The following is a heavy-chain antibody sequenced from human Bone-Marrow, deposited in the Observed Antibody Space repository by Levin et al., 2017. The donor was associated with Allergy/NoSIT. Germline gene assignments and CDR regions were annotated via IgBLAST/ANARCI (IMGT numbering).Heavy chain of an antibody. CDR3: AAQSRGWGYWYFEI. D-gene: IGHD7-27*01. J-gene: IGHJ2*01. Sequence: PGGSLRLSCKASGPSITSYWIGWVRQMPGKGLQWMGIISLADSDTRYSPSFQGRVTISADKSNATAFLHWTTLKASDSAMYFCAAQSRGWGYWYFEIWGRGTLVTVSS. CDR2: ISLADSDT. V-gene: IGHV5-51*01. CDR1: GPSITSYW.